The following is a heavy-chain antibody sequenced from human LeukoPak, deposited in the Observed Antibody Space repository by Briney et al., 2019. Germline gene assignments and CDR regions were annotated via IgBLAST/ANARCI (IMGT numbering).Heavy chain of an antibody. V-gene: IGHV1-2*02. CDR1: GYTFTGYY. D-gene: IGHD2-15*01. CDR3: ASRSPYYYYGMDV. Sequence: ASVKVSCKASGYTFTGYYMHWVRQAHGQGLEWMGWINPNSGGTNYAQKFQGRVTMTRDTSIGTAYMELSRLRSDDTAVSYCASRSPYYYYGMDVWGQGTTVTVSS. J-gene: IGHJ6*02. CDR2: INPNSGGT.